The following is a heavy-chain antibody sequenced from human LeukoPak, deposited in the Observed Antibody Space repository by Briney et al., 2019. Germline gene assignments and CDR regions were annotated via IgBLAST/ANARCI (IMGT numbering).Heavy chain of an antibody. CDR2: IYYSGST. V-gene: IGHV4-59*01. CDR3: ARFTVTNTYYFDY. D-gene: IGHD4-17*01. CDR1: GGSISSYY. Sequence: PSETLSLTCTVSGGSISSYYWSWIRQPPGKGLEWIGYIYYSGSTNYNPSLKSRVTISVDTSKSQFSLKLSSVTAADTAVYYCARFTVTNTYYFDYWGQGTLVTVSS. J-gene: IGHJ4*02.